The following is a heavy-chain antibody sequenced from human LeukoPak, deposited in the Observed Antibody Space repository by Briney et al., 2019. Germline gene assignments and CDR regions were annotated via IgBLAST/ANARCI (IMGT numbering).Heavy chain of an antibody. CDR2: FDAEDVET. CDR1: GYTLTALS. J-gene: IGHJ1*01. CDR3: ATDPPEGH. V-gene: IGHV1-24*01. Sequence: ASVKVSCKVSGYTLTALSMHWVRQAPGKGLEWMGGFDAEDVETIYAQKFQGRVTMNEDTSTDKAYMELSSLRSEDTAVYYCATDPPEGHWGQGNLVTVSS.